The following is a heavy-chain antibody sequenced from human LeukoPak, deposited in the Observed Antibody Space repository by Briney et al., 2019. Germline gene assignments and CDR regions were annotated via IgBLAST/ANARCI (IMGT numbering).Heavy chain of an antibody. Sequence: GGSLRLSCAASGFTFSSYAMSWVRQAPGKGLEWVSAISGSGGSTYYADSVKGRFTISRDNSKNMLYLQMNSLRAEDTAVYYCASNPTAYCGGDCYFPFDYWGQGTLVTVSS. CDR2: ISGSGGST. V-gene: IGHV3-23*01. CDR3: ASNPTAYCGGDCYFPFDY. CDR1: GFTFSSYA. J-gene: IGHJ4*02. D-gene: IGHD2-21*02.